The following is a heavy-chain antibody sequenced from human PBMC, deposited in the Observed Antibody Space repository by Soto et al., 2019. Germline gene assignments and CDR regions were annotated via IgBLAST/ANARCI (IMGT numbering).Heavy chain of an antibody. CDR3: ARREGDGFGLNY. D-gene: IGHD2-21*02. Sequence: QVQLQASGPGLVKPSETLSLTCTVSGVSFTSHYWSWVRQPPGRALEWFGQIDYSVTGTYNPALESRVSMSIDTSKNQLSLSMTSASPADTAVYYCARREGDGFGLNYWGQGTLVTVSS. CDR2: IDYSVTG. V-gene: IGHV4-59*11. CDR1: GVSFTSHY. J-gene: IGHJ4*02.